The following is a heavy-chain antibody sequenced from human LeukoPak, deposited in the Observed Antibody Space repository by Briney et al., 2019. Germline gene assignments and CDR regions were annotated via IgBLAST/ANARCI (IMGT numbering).Heavy chain of an antibody. CDR2: ISGSGGST. CDR1: GFTFSSYA. D-gene: IGHD3-10*01. CDR3: AKGYGSGPLGY. V-gene: IGHV3-23*01. Sequence: QPGGSLRLSCAASGFTFSSYAMSWVRQAPGRGLEWVSAISGSGGSTYYADSVKGRFTISRDNTKNTLYLQMNSLRAEDTAVYYCAKGYGSGPLGYWGQGTLVTVSS. J-gene: IGHJ4*02.